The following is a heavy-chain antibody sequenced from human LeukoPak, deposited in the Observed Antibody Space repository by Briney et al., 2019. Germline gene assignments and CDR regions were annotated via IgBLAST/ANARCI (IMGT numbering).Heavy chain of an antibody. J-gene: IGHJ3*02. CDR3: ARKVPDDAFDI. V-gene: IGHV4-59*01. Sequence: PSETLSLTCTVSGGSISSYYWSWIRQPPGKGLEWIGYIYYSGSTNYNPSLKSRVTISVDTSKNQFSLKLSSVTAADTAVYYCARKVPDDAFDIWGQGTMVTVSS. CDR1: GGSISSYY. CDR2: IYYSGST.